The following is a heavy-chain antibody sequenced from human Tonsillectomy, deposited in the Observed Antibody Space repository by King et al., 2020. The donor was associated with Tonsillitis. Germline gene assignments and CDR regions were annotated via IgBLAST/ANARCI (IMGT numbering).Heavy chain of an antibody. CDR1: GYTFTSYG. CDR2: ISAYNGNT. D-gene: IGHD3-22*01. Sequence: VQLVESGAEVKKPGASVKVSCKASGYTFTSYGISWVRQAPGQGLEWMGWISAYNGNTNYAQKLQGRVTMTTDTSTSTAYMELRSLRSDDTAVYYCARERSPYYYESGVPPPDAFDIWGQGTMVTVSS. CDR3: ARERSPYYYESGVPPPDAFDI. V-gene: IGHV1-18*04. J-gene: IGHJ3*02.